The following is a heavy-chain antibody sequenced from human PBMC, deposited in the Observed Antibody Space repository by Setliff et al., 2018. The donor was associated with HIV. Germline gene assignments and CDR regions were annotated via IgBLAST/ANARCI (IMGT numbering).Heavy chain of an antibody. D-gene: IGHD3-3*02. CDR3: AREHFWSGYYSYDAFDI. CDR2: VSSIGNT. Sequence: SETLSLTCSVSGISINGYYWSWIRQSPRTRLEWIGYVSSIGNTNYNPSLKSRVTISVDTSKNQFSLKLSSVTAADTAVYYCAREHFWSGYYSYDAFDIWGQGTMVTVSS. V-gene: IGHV4-4*08. CDR1: GISINGYY. J-gene: IGHJ3*02.